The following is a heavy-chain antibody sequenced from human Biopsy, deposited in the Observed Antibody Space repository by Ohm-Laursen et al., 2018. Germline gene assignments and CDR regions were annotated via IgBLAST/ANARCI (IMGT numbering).Heavy chain of an antibody. V-gene: IGHV1-46*01. CDR2: INPSGSTT. CDR3: ARNTGWYRDLYYFDY. J-gene: IGHJ4*02. Sequence: VASVKVSCKASGYSLTSYYMHWVRQAPGQGLEWMGMINPSGSTTSYPQIFQCRVTMIRDTSKSTVYMELSSLRSADTAVYFCARNTGWYRDLYYFDYWGQGTLVTVSS. CDR1: GYSLTSYY. D-gene: IGHD6-19*01.